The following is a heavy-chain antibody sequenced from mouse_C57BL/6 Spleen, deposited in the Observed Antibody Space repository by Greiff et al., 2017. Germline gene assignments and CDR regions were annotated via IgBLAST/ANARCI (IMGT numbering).Heavy chain of an antibody. J-gene: IGHJ2*01. D-gene: IGHD4-1*01. CDR2: IHPNSGST. CDR3: AREEANWAYDFDD. CDR1: GYTFTSYW. Sequence: QVQLKQPGAELVKPGASVKLSCKASGYTFTSYWMHWVKQRPGQGLEWIGMIHPNSGSTNYNEKFKSKATLTVDKSSSTAYMQLSSLTSEDSAVYYCAREEANWAYDFDDWGQGTTLTVAS. V-gene: IGHV1-64*01.